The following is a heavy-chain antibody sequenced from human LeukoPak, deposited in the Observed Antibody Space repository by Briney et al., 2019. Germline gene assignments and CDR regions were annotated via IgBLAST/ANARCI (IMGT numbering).Heavy chain of an antibody. V-gene: IGHV3-30*18. D-gene: IGHD3-10*01. J-gene: IGHJ4*02. CDR1: GFSFSTYG. CDR3: VKDGYYGSGRYHFDY. CDR2: ISYDGSDK. Sequence: GGSLRLSCAASGFSFSTYGMHWVRQAPGKGLEWVTVISYDGSDKYYADSVKGRFTISRDNSRNTLYLQMNSLRAEDTALYYCVKDGYYGSGRYHFDYWGQGTLVTVSS.